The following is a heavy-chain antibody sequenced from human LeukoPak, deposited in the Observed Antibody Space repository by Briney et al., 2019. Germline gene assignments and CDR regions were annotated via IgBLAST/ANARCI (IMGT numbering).Heavy chain of an antibody. Sequence: SETLSLTCTVSGGSIIGYYWSWIRQPPGKGLEWIGYIYYSGSTNYNPSLKSRVTISVDTSKNQLSLRLNSVTAADTALYYCARVDYTTSSPYLLPDSWGQGTLVTVSS. CDR3: ARVDYTTSSPYLLPDS. CDR2: IYYSGST. D-gene: IGHD6-6*01. V-gene: IGHV4-59*01. CDR1: GGSIIGYY. J-gene: IGHJ4*02.